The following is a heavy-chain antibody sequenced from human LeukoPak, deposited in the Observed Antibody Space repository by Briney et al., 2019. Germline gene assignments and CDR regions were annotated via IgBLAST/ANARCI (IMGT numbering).Heavy chain of an antibody. CDR2: IYYSGST. D-gene: IGHD3-3*01. V-gene: IGHV4-39*07. CDR3: ARLKNYDFWSGPRFDY. J-gene: IGHJ4*02. CDR1: GGSISSYY. Sequence: SETLSLTCTVSGGSISSYYWGWIRQPPGKGLEWIGSIYYSGSTYYNPSLKSRVTISVDTSKNQFSLKLSSVTAADTAVYYCARLKNYDFWSGPRFDYWGQGTLVTVSS.